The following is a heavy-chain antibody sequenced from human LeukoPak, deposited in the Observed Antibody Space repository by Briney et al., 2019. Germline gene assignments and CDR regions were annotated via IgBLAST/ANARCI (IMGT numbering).Heavy chain of an antibody. J-gene: IGHJ4*02. V-gene: IGHV1-69*05. D-gene: IGHD3-10*01. CDR1: GGTFSSYA. CDR3: ARDFYYYGSGSYFDY. CDR2: IIPIFGTA. Sequence: GSSVKVSCKASGGTFSSYAISWVRQAPGQGLEWMGGIIPIFGTANYAQKFQGRVTITTDESTSTAYMELRSLRSDDTAVYYCARDFYYYGSGSYFDYWGQGTLVTVSS.